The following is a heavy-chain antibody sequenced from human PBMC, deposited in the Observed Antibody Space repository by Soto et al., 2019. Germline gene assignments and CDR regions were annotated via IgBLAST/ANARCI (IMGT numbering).Heavy chain of an antibody. CDR2: IYFSGNT. CDR1: GDSINSDKYY. D-gene: IGHD3-9*01. Sequence: QLQLQESGPGLVKPSETLSLTCSVSGDSINSDKYYLGWIRQPPGKGLEWIGSIYFSGNTYYNPSLQTRVTISLDRSKSQFSLKLNSVTAADSAVYFCARLEGLATISYYFDFWGQGALVTVSS. CDR3: ARLEGLATISYYFDF. J-gene: IGHJ4*02. V-gene: IGHV4-39*01.